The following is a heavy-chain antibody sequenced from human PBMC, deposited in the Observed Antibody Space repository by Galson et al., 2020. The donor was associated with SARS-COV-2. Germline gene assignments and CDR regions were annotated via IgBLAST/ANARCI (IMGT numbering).Heavy chain of an antibody. Sequence: GESLKISCAASGFTVSSYAMTWVRQAPGRGLECVSAISASGGSGGSTYYAESVKGRFTISRDNSKNTLYLQMNILRVEDTAVYYCAARGDCSSTSCIDHYGMDGWGQGTTVTVSS. CDR2: ISASGGSGGST. J-gene: IGHJ6*02. V-gene: IGHV3-23*01. CDR1: GFTVSSYA. CDR3: AARGDCSSTSCIDHYGMDG. D-gene: IGHD2-2*01.